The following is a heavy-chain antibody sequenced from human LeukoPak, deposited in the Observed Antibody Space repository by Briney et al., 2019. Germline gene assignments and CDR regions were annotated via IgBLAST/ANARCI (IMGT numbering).Heavy chain of an antibody. D-gene: IGHD2-15*01. V-gene: IGHV3-30*04. J-gene: IGHJ4*02. CDR1: GFTFSSYA. CDR3: ARESVFDVVVVTATPFDY. Sequence: GGSLRLSCAASGFTFSSYAMHWVRQAPGKGLEWVAVISYDGSNKYYADSVKGRFIISRDNSKNTLYLQMNSLRAEDTAVYYCARESVFDVVVVTATPFDYWGQGTLVTVSS. CDR2: ISYDGSNK.